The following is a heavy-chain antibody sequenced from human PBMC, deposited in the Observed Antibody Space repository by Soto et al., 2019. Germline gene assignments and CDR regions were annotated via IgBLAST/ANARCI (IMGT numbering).Heavy chain of an antibody. CDR3: ARARESRGSGDYDFDYFDY. V-gene: IGHV4-31*03. CDR2: IYNSGNT. CDR1: GVSVTSSGYY. J-gene: IGHJ4*02. Sequence: QVQLQESGPGLVKPSQSLSLTCTVSGVSVTSSGYYWSWIRQHPGKGLEWIGYIYNSGNTYPNPSLRSRVTISVDTSDNQFSLKLSSVTAADTAVYYCARARESRGSGDYDFDYFDYLGQGILVTVSS. D-gene: IGHD5-12*01.